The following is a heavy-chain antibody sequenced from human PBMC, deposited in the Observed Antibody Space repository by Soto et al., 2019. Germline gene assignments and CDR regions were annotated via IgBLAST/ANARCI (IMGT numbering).Heavy chain of an antibody. J-gene: IGHJ6*02. CDR3: AKDHFDYQYYYYGMDV. CDR1: GFTFSSYG. CDR2: ISYDAVNK. V-gene: IGHV3-30*18. Sequence: QVQLIESGGGVVQPGRSLRLSCAASGFTFSSYGMHWVRQAPGEGLEWVAVISYDAVNKHYGDSVKGRFTISRDNSKNTLYLQMNSLRADDTAVYYCAKDHFDYQYYYYGMDVWGQGTTVTVSS. D-gene: IGHD4-17*01.